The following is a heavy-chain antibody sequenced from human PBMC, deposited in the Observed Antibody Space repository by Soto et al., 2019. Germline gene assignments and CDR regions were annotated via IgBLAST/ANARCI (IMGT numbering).Heavy chain of an antibody. D-gene: IGHD3-10*01. CDR2: INHSGST. CDR1: GGSFSGYY. J-gene: IGHJ4*02. V-gene: IGHV4-34*01. CDR3: ARGFRGSYYRRTYYFDY. Sequence: SQTLSLTCAVYGGSFSGYYWSWIRQPPGKGLEWIGEINHSGSTNYNPSLKSRVTISVDTSKNQFSLKLSSVTAADTAVYHCARGFRGSYYRRTYYFDYWGQGTLVTVSS.